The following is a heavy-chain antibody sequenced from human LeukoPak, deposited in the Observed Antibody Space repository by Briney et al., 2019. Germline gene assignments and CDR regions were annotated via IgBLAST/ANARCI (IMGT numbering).Heavy chain of an antibody. CDR3: ARGSQYYYDSSGYFSHDY. CDR1: GGSFSGYY. Sequence: SETLSLTCAVYGGSFSGYYWSWIRQPPGKGLEWIGEINHSGSTNYNASLKSRVTISVDTSKNQFSLKLNSVTAADTAVYYCARGSQYYYDSSGYFSHDYWGQGTLVTVSS. D-gene: IGHD3-22*01. CDR2: INHSGST. V-gene: IGHV4-34*01. J-gene: IGHJ4*02.